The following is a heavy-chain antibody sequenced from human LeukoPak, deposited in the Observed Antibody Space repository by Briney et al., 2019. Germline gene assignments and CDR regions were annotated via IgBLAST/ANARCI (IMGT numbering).Heavy chain of an antibody. CDR1: GFTFSSYA. Sequence: GRSLRLSCAASGFTFSSYAMHWVRQAPGKGLEWVAVISYGGSNKYYADSVKGRFTISRDNSKNTLYLQMNSLRAEDTAVYYCARDVHDYGDLNWFDPWGQGTLVTVSS. CDR3: ARDVHDYGDLNWFDP. V-gene: IGHV3-30-3*01. D-gene: IGHD4-17*01. CDR2: ISYGGSNK. J-gene: IGHJ5*02.